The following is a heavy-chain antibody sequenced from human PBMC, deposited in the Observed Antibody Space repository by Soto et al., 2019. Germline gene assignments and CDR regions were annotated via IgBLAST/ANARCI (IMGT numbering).Heavy chain of an antibody. CDR3: ARGDNRRKLIPSTGGAYGMDV. CDR1: GGSFSGYY. D-gene: IGHD1-1*01. V-gene: IGHV4-34*01. Sequence: QVQLQQWGAGLLKPSETLSLTCAVYGGSFSGYYWSWIRQPPGKGLEWSGEINHSGSINYNPSLKSRVTISVDTSKNQFSLKLTSVTAADTAVYYCARGDNRRKLIPSTGGAYGMDVWGQGTTVTVSS. J-gene: IGHJ6*02. CDR2: INHSGSI.